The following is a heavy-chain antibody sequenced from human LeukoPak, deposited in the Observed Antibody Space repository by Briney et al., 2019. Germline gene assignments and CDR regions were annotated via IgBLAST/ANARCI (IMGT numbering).Heavy chain of an antibody. D-gene: IGHD2-2*01. Sequence: KGGESLKISCKGSGYSFTSYWIGWVRQMPGKGLEWMGIIYPGDSDTRYSPSFQGQVTISADKSISTAYLQWSSLKASDTAMYYCARGSTGGWVLRSYYYYGMDVWGQGTTVTVSS. V-gene: IGHV5-51*01. J-gene: IGHJ6*02. CDR3: ARGSTGGWVLRSYYYYGMDV. CDR1: GYSFTSYW. CDR2: IYPGDSDT.